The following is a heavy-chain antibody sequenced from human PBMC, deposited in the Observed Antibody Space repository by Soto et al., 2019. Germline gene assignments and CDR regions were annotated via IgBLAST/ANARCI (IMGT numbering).Heavy chain of an antibody. D-gene: IGHD1-26*01. CDR1: GNTFTYRY. J-gene: IGHJ5*02. CDR2: ITPFNGDV. V-gene: IGHV1-45*02. CDR3: ASGGAGSGPFTWELPDL. Sequence: QMQLVQSGAEVKKTGSSVTVSCKALGNTFTYRYLHWVRQAPGQALEWMGWITPFNGDVHYAQKFQERLTITTDRSINTAYMRMSSLRSDDTAMYYCASGGAGSGPFTWELPDLWGREPWSPSPQ.